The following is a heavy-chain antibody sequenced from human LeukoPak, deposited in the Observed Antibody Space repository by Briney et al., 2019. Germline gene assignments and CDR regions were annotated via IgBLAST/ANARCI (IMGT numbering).Heavy chain of an antibody. CDR1: GFTFSSYA. J-gene: IGHJ4*02. V-gene: IGHV3-23*01. CDR3: ARYSNYPPWSGYYIPLGY. CDR2: ISGSGGST. Sequence: GGSLRLSCAASGFTFSSYAMSWVRQAPGKGLEWVSAISGSGGSTYYADSVNGRFTIARDNSKNTLYLQMNSLRVADTAVYYCARYSNYPPWSGYYIPLGYWGQGTLVTVSS. D-gene: IGHD3-3*01.